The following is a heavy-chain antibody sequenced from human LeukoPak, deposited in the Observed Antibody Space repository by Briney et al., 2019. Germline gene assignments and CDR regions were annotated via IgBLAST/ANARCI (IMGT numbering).Heavy chain of an antibody. Sequence: GGSLRLSCAASGFTFSSYAMSWVRQAPGKGLEWVSAISGSGGSTYYADSVKGRFTISRDNSKNTLYLQMNSLRAEDTAVYYCAKDLVRSYYDSSGERYFDYWGQGTLVTASS. V-gene: IGHV3-23*01. CDR3: AKDLVRSYYDSSGERYFDY. CDR1: GFTFSSYA. J-gene: IGHJ4*02. CDR2: ISGSGGST. D-gene: IGHD3-22*01.